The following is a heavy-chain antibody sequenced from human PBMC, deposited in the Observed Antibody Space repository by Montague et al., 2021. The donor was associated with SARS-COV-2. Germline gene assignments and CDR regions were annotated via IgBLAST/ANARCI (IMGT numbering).Heavy chain of an antibody. V-gene: IGHV4-59*01. CDR2: IYYSGST. CDR3: ARTPGQIAGDAFDI. Sequence: SETLSLTCTVSGGSISSYYWSWIRQPPGKGPEWIGYIYYSGSTNYNPSLKSRVTISVDTSKNQFSLKLSSVTAADTAVYYCARTPGQIAGDAFDIWGQGTMVTVSS. D-gene: IGHD2-21*01. J-gene: IGHJ3*02. CDR1: GGSISSYY.